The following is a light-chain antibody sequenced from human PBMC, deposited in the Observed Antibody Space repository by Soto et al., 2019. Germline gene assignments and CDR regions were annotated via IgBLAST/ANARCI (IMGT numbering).Light chain of an antibody. V-gene: IGKV3-11*01. CDR2: DAS. J-gene: IGKJ4*01. CDR3: QQRSNWPFT. CDR1: QSVSSN. Sequence: EIVLTQSPATLSLSPGERATLSCRASQSVSSNLAWYQQKPGQAPRLLIYDASNRATGIPARFSGSGSGTDFTLTISSLEPEDFAVYYCQQRSNWPFTFGGGTKVDIK.